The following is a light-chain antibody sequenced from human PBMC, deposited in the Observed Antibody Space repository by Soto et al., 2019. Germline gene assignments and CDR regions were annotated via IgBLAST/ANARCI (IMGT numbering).Light chain of an antibody. J-gene: IGKJ1*01. CDR1: QSISSW. CDR3: QQYNSYCTWT. V-gene: IGKV1-5*01. CDR2: DAS. Sequence: DIQMTQSPSTLSASVGDRVTITCRASQSISSWLAWYQQKPGKAPKLLLYDASSLESGVPSGFSGSGSGTEVSLPIISLQPDDFAAYDYQQYNSYCTWTFGQGTKVEIK.